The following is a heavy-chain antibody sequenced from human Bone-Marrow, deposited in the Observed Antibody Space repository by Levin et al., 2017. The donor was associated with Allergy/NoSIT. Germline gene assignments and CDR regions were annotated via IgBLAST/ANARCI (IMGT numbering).Heavy chain of an antibody. CDR3: ARMRGYDFWRAYYSFHYFDY. CDR1: GFSLSSSGMC. J-gene: IGHJ4*02. V-gene: IGHV2-70*01. CDR2: VDWANDK. Sequence: ESGPTLVKPTQTLTLTCTFSGFSLSSSGMCVSWIRQSPGKALEWLAYVDWANDKYYSPSLKTRISISKDTSKNQVVLRMANMDPSDTATYYCARMRGYDFWRAYYSFHYFDYWGRGILVTVSS. D-gene: IGHD3-3*01.